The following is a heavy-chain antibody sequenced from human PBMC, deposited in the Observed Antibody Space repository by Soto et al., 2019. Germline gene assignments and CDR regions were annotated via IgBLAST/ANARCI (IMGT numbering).Heavy chain of an antibody. CDR2: IYHSGST. Sequence: SETLSLTCAVSGGSISSSNWGGWVRQPPREGLEWIGEIYHSGSTNYNPSLKSRVTISVDKSKNQFSLKLSSVTAADTAVYYCARGDMVRGVILSIYFDYWGQGTLVTVSS. D-gene: IGHD3-10*01. CDR1: GGSISSSNW. CDR3: ARGDMVRGVILSIYFDY. J-gene: IGHJ4*02. V-gene: IGHV4-4*02.